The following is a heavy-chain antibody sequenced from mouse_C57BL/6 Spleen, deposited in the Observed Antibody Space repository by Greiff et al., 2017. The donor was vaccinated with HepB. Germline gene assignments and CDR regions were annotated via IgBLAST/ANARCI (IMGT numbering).Heavy chain of an antibody. CDR1: GYTFASYW. Sequence: QVQLQQPGTELVKPGASVKLSCKASGYTFASYWMHWVKQRPGQGLEWIGNINPSNGGTNYNEKFKSKATLTVDKSSSTAYMQLSSLTSEDSAVYYCARPLGMVTTWDFDYGGQGTTLTVSS. V-gene: IGHV1-53*01. CDR3: ARPLGMVTTWDFDY. J-gene: IGHJ2*01. CDR2: INPSNGGT. D-gene: IGHD2-2*01.